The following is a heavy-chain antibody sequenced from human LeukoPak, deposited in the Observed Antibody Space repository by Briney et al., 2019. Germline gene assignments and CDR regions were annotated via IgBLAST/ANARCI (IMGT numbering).Heavy chain of an antibody. CDR3: ARRVVGYCSSTSCYDAFDI. J-gene: IGHJ3*02. CDR1: GYTFTGYY. V-gene: IGHV1-2*02. Sequence: ASAKVSCKASGYTFTGYYMHWVRQAPGQGLEWMGWINPNSGGTNYAQKFQGRVTMTRDTSISTAYMELSRLRSDDTAVHYCARRVVGYCSSTSCYDAFDIWGQGTMVTVSS. D-gene: IGHD2-2*01. CDR2: INPNSGGT.